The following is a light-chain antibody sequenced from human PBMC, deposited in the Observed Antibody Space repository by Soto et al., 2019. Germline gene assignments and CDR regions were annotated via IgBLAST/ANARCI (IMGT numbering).Light chain of an antibody. Sequence: EIVLTQSPGTLSLSPGERATLSCRASQSVSNNYLAWYQQKPGQAPRLLIYGASNRATGIPDRFSGSGSGTDFTLTISRLEPEDFAVYYCQQYNNWPPRYTFGQGTKLEIK. CDR3: QQYNNWPPRYT. CDR1: QSVSNNY. J-gene: IGKJ2*01. CDR2: GAS. V-gene: IGKV3-20*01.